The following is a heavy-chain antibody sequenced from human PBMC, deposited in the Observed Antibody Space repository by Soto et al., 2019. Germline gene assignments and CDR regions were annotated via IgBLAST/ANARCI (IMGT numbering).Heavy chain of an antibody. CDR2: ISSSSSTI. CDR1: GFTFSSYS. D-gene: IGHD2-15*01. Sequence: GGSLRLSCAASGFTFSSYSMNWVRQAPGKGLEWVSYISSSSSTIYYADSVKGRFTISRDNAKNSLYLQMNSLRDEDTAVYYCARDSLEDIVVVVAANVWFDPWGQGTLVTVSS. J-gene: IGHJ5*02. CDR3: ARDSLEDIVVVVAANVWFDP. V-gene: IGHV3-48*02.